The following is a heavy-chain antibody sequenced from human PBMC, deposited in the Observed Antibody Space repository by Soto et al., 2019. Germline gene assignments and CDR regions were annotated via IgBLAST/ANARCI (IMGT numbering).Heavy chain of an antibody. Sequence: QVQLVESGGGVVQPGRSLRLSCAASGFTFSSYAMHWVRQAPGKGLEWVAVISYDGSNKYYADSVKGRFTISRDNSKNTLYLQMNSLRAEDTAVYYCARDRNPPYYYDSSGYYYYFDYWGQGTLVTVSS. CDR3: ARDRNPPYYYDSSGYYYYFDY. V-gene: IGHV3-30-3*01. CDR1: GFTFSSYA. J-gene: IGHJ4*02. D-gene: IGHD3-22*01. CDR2: ISYDGSNK.